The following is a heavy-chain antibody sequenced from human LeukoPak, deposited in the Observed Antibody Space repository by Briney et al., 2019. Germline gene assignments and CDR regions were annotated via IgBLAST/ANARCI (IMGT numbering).Heavy chain of an antibody. CDR1: GFTFSSYW. CDR2: INTDGSST. Sequence: GGSLRLSCAASGFTFSSYWMHWVRQAPGKGLVWVSSINTDGSSTSYADSVKGRFTISRDNAKNTLYLQMNSLRAEDTAVYYCARCGDYVGTYNWFDPWGQGTLVTVSS. CDR3: ARCGDYVGTYNWFDP. V-gene: IGHV3-74*01. J-gene: IGHJ5*02. D-gene: IGHD4-17*01.